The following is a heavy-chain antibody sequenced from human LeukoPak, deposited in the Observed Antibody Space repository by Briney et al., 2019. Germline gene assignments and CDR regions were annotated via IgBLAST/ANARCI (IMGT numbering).Heavy chain of an antibody. CDR1: GFTFDDYA. D-gene: IGHD1-26*01. CDR2: ISWNSGSI. Sequence: PGGSLRLSCAASGFTFDDYAMHWVRQAPGKGLEWVSGISWNSGSIGYADSVKGRFTISRDNAKNSLYLQMNSLRAEDTALYYCAKGRYPYYFDYWGQGTLVTVSS. V-gene: IGHV3-9*01. CDR3: AKGRYPYYFDY. J-gene: IGHJ4*02.